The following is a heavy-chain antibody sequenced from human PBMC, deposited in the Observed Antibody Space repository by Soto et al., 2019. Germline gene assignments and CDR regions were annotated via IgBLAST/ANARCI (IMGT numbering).Heavy chain of an antibody. CDR1: GFTFSSYA. CDR3: ARGATIDY. J-gene: IGHJ4*02. CDR2: INGGGDSA. V-gene: IGHV3-23*01. Sequence: PGGSLRLSCAASGFTFSSYAMTWVRQAPGKGLEWVALINGGGDSAYYADSVKGRFTIFRDNFKNTLFLQMNSLRGEDTAVYYCARGATIDYWGQGTLVTVSS.